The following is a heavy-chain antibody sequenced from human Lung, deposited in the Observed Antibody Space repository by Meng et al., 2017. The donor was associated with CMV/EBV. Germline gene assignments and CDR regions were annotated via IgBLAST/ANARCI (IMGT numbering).Heavy chain of an antibody. Sequence: LSLTCAASGFTFRNAWMSWVRQAPGKGLEWVGRIKNNTDGGTTDYAAPVKGRFTFSRDDSKTTLYLQMNSLKTEDTAVYYCATGNGNSNAFDIWGQGTVVTVSS. D-gene: IGHD4-23*01. V-gene: IGHV3-15*01. CDR2: IKNNTDGGTT. J-gene: IGHJ3*02. CDR3: ATGNGNSNAFDI. CDR1: GFTFRNAW.